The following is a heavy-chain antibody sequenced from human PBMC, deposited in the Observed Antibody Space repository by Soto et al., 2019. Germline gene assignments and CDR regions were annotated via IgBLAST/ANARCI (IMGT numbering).Heavy chain of an antibody. D-gene: IGHD4-17*01. CDR1: GGSISGSY. J-gene: IGHJ4*02. CDR3: ARATGPDYGVVSGVDY. Sequence: SETLSLTCSVSGGSISGSYWSWIRQSPGKGLEWLGYVYYTGSTNYSPSLRSRVSISVDTSKNEFSLRLSSVTAADTAVYYCARATGPDYGVVSGVDYWGQGTLVTVSS. CDR2: VYYTGST. V-gene: IGHV4-59*01.